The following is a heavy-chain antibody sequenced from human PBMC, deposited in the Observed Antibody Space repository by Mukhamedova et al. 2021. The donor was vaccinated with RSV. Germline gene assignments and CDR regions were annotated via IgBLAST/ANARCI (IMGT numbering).Heavy chain of an antibody. Sequence: IRSKANNYAIQYGASVRGRFTISRDDSKNTAYLQMDSLKIEDTAVYYCTRLPDYYDSRGHRNWGQGSQVTVSS. CDR2: IRSKANNYAI. V-gene: IGHV3-73*01. D-gene: IGHD3-22*01. CDR3: TRLPDYYDSRGHRN. J-gene: IGHJ4*02.